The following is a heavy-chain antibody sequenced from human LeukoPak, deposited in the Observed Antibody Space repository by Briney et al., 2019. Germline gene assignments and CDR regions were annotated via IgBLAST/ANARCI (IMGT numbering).Heavy chain of an antibody. Sequence: TSETLSLTCAVYGGSFSGYYWSWIRQPPGKGLEWIGEINHSGSTNYNPSLKSRVTISVDTSKNQFSLKLSSVTAADTAVYYCASGVDTAMVHDYWGQGTLVTVSS. D-gene: IGHD5-18*01. J-gene: IGHJ4*02. V-gene: IGHV4-34*01. CDR2: INHSGST. CDR1: GGSFSGYY. CDR3: ASGVDTAMVHDY.